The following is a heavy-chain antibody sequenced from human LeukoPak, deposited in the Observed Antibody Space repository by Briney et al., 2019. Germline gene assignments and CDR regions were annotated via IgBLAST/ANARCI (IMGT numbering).Heavy chain of an antibody. J-gene: IGHJ1*01. D-gene: IGHD1-26*01. V-gene: IGHV3-30-3*01. CDR2: ISYDGSNK. CDR3: ARGSLEWELPRPEYFQH. CDR1: GFTFSSYA. Sequence: GGSLRLSCAASGFTFSSYAMHWVRQAPGKGLEWVAVISYDGSNKYYADSVKGRFTISRDNSKNTLYLQMNSLRAEDTAVYYCARGSLEWELPRPEYFQHWGQGTLVTVSS.